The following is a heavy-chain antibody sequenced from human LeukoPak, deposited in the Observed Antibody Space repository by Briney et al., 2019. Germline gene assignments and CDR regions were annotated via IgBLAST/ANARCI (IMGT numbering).Heavy chain of an antibody. J-gene: IGHJ4*02. CDR1: GFTFSTYW. CDR2: IMKDRSEK. V-gene: IGHV3-7*03. CDR3: AREGVHCSGRSCLKAY. Sequence: GGSLRLSCAASGFTFSTYWMSWVRQAPGKGLEWVANIMKDRSEKYYMDSVKGRFTISRDNAENSLCLQMNSLRAEDTAVYSCAREGVHCSGRSCLKAYWGQGTQVTVSS. D-gene: IGHD2-15*01.